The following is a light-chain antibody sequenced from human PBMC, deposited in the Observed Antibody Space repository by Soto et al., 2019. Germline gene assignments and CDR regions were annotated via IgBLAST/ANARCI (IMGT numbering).Light chain of an antibody. CDR1: SSDVGGYNY. V-gene: IGLV2-14*01. J-gene: IGLJ1*01. Sequence: QSVLTQPASVSGSPGQSITISCTGTSSDVGGYNYVSWYQQHPGKAPKLMIYEVSNRPSGVSNRFSGSKSGNTASLTISGLQAEDEADYYCSSYTSSSTLLYGFGTGTKAPS. CDR2: EVS. CDR3: SSYTSSSTLLYG.